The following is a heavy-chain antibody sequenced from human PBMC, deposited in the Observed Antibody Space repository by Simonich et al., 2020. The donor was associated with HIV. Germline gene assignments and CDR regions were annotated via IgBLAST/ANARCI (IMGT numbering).Heavy chain of an antibody. CDR1: GGSFSGYY. Sequence: QVQLQQWGAGLLTPSETLSFTCAVYGGSFSGYYWSWIRQPPGKGLEWIGEINHSGRTNYNPSLKSRVTISVDTSKNQFSLKLTSVIAADTAVYYCARGLTVDAFDIWGQGTMVTVSS. CDR3: ARGLTVDAFDI. D-gene: IGHD7-27*01. J-gene: IGHJ3*02. V-gene: IGHV4-34*01. CDR2: INHSGRT.